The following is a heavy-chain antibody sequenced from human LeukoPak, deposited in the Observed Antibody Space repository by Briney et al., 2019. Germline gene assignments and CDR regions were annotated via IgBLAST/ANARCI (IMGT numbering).Heavy chain of an antibody. V-gene: IGHV1-2*02. CDR2: INPNSGGT. J-gene: IGHJ4*02. CDR3: ARAHTYSSSWQIDY. D-gene: IGHD6-13*01. CDR1: GYTFTGYY. Sequence: ASVKVSCKASGYTFTGYYMHWVRQAPGQGLEWMGWINPNSGGTNYAQKFQGRVTMTRDTSISTAYMELSRLRSDDTAVYHCARAHTYSSSWQIDYWGQGTLVTVSS.